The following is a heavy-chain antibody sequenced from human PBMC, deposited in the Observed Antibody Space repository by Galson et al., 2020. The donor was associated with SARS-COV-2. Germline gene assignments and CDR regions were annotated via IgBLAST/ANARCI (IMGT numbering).Heavy chain of an antibody. CDR2: IYSGGST. Sequence: GGSLRLSCAASGFTVSSNYMSWVRQAPGKGLEWVSVIYSGGSTYYADSMKGRFTISRDNSKNTLYLQMNSLRAEDTAVYYCTRVQEGALDYWGQGTLVTVSS. CDR1: GFTVSSNY. J-gene: IGHJ4*02. D-gene: IGHD1-26*01. CDR3: TRVQEGALDY. V-gene: IGHV3-53*01.